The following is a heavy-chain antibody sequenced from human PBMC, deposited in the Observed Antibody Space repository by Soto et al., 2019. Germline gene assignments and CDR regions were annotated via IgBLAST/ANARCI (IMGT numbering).Heavy chain of an antibody. CDR3: AKALKYYYGSGSYPLDY. D-gene: IGHD3-10*01. J-gene: IGHJ4*02. CDR2: ISWNSGSI. Sequence: SLKISCAASGFTFDDYAMHWVRQAPGKGLEWVSGISWNSGSIGYADSVKGRFTISRDNAKNSLYLQMNSLRAEDTALYYCAKALKYYYGSGSYPLDYWGQGTLVTVSS. CDR1: GFTFDDYA. V-gene: IGHV3-9*01.